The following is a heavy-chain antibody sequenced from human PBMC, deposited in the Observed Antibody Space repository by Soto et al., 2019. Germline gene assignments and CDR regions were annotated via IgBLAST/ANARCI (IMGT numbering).Heavy chain of an antibody. V-gene: IGHV4-59*08. D-gene: IGHD1-1*01. CDR3: VRQGIGNLHGLVDV. Sequence: QVHLQQSGPGLVKPSETLSLTCTVSSGPSSSHNWGWFRQSPGRGLEWIGYVYNTGGTSYNPSLKSRVTISAHTSANHISLTLSSVTAADAAIYYCVRQGIGNLHGLVDVWGQGTTVSVSS. CDR2: VYNTGGT. J-gene: IGHJ6*02. CDR1: SGPSSSHN.